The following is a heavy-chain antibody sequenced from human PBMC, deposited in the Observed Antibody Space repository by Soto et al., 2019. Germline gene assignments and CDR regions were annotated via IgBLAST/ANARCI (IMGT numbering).Heavy chain of an antibody. D-gene: IGHD1-26*01. CDR2: IIPIFGTA. CDR1: GGTFSSYA. J-gene: IGHJ4*02. V-gene: IGHV1-69*13. CDR3: ARGTRDGSGSYLFDY. Sequence: SVKVSCKASGGTFSSYAISWVRQAPGQGLEWMGGIIPIFGTANYAQKFQGRVTITADESTSTAYMELSSLRSEDTAVYYCARGTRDGSGSYLFDYWGQGTLVTVSS.